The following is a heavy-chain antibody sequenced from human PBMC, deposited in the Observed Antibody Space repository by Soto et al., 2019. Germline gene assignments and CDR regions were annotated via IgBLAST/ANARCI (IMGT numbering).Heavy chain of an antibody. Sequence: QVHLVQSGADGRKSGSSVRVSCTASGGGTLSNDAISWVRQAPGQGLEWLGRISPFFGTTDYSQSFQGRLTMTAAASTCTVYMDLRSLKSDDTAVYYCAREVVTETTWGSFDSWGQGTLVTVSS. J-gene: IGHJ4*02. V-gene: IGHV1-69*01. D-gene: IGHD2-21*02. CDR1: GGGTLSNDA. CDR3: AREVVTETTWGSFDS. CDR2: ISPFFGTT.